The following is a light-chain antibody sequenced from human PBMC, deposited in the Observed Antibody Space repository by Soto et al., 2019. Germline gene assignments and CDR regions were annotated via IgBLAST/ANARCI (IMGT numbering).Light chain of an antibody. CDR2: AAC. CDR3: QQYYSSLYT. Sequence: EIVLTQSPGTLSLSQGERATLSCRASQSVRRRYLAWYQRKPEQAPRHLTYAACSRATGIPDSFSGSGCGIDFTLTIRRRERVDFAVYYCQQYYSSLYTFCQGTNVEIK. J-gene: IGKJ2*01. CDR1: QSVRRRY. V-gene: IGKV3-20*01.